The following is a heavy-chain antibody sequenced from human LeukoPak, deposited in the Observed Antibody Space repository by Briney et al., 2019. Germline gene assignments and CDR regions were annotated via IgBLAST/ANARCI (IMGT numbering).Heavy chain of an antibody. CDR1: GGTFSSYA. V-gene: IGHV1-69*01. CDR2: IIPIFGTA. J-gene: IGHJ3*02. CDR3: ARPRPDYDGNANDAFDI. Sequence: SVKVSCKASGGTFSSYAISWVRQAPGQGLEWMGGIIPIFGTANYAQKFQGRVTITADESTSTAYMELSSLRSEDTAVYYCARPRPDYDGNANDAFDIWGQGTMVTVSS. D-gene: IGHD4-23*01.